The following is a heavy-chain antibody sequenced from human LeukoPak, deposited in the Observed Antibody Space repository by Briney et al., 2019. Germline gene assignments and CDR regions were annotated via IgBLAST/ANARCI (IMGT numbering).Heavy chain of an antibody. CDR3: ARGRFCSADICSAGDAFDI. V-gene: IGHV4-4*07. J-gene: IGHJ3*02. Sequence: SETLSLTCTGSGGSINSYYWSWIRQPAGKGLEWIGRIYSRGSTNYSPSLKSRVTMSLDTSKNQFSLKLSSLTAADTALYYCARGRFCSADICSAGDAFDIWGQGTMVSVSS. CDR2: IYSRGST. D-gene: IGHD3-3*01. CDR1: GGSINSYY.